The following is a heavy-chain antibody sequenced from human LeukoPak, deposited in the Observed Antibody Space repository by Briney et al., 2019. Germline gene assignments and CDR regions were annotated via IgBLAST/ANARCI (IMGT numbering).Heavy chain of an antibody. CDR3: ARGPSLSRFFDF. V-gene: IGHV3-64*01. CDR1: GFTFSNYA. CDR2: ISSNGGST. Sequence: PGGSLRLSRAASGFTFSNYAMHWVRQAPGKGLEYVSTISSNGGSTYYANSVKGRFTISRDISKNTLYLQMGSLTSEDMAVYYCARGPSLSRFFDFWGQGIPVTVSS. J-gene: IGHJ4*02. D-gene: IGHD3-16*01.